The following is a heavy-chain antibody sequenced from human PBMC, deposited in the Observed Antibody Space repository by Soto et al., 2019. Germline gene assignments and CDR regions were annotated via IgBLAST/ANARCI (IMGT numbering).Heavy chain of an antibody. V-gene: IGHV3-7*05. CDR1: GFTFSDYW. J-gene: IGHJ4*02. D-gene: IGHD3-10*01. CDR2: IKTDGSEK. CDR3: AGSMGRGGSDY. Sequence: EVQLVESGGGLVQPGGSLRLSCAASGFTFSDYWMSWVRQAPGKGLECVANIKTDGSEKYYVDPVKGRFTISRDNAKNSLYLEINSLRAEDTAVYYCAGSMGRGGSDYGGQGTLVAVSS.